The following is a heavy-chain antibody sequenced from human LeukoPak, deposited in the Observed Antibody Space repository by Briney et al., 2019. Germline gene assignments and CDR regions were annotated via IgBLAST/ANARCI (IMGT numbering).Heavy chain of an antibody. CDR3: AGRLDGMGV. CDR2: TRNKAHSYTT. D-gene: IGHD3-16*01. CDR1: GFTFSDYH. V-gene: IGHV3-72*01. J-gene: IGHJ6*02. Sequence: GGSLRLSCAASGFTFSDYHMTWIRQAPGKGLEWVGRTRNKAHSYTTENAASVKDRFTISRDDSKNSLYLRMNSLKTEDTAVYYCAGRLDGMGVWGQGTTVTVSS.